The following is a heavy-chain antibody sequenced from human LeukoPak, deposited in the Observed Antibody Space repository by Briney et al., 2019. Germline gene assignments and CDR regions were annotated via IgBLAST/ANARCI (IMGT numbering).Heavy chain of an antibody. Sequence: GGSLRLSCEASGLTVSSNYMSWVRQAPGKGLEWVSAISGSGGSTYYADSVKGRFTISRDNSKNTLYLQMNSLRAEDTAVYYCAKDASPIAAALDAFDIWGQGTMVTVSS. D-gene: IGHD6-13*01. CDR3: AKDASPIAAALDAFDI. J-gene: IGHJ3*02. CDR2: ISGSGGST. V-gene: IGHV3-23*01. CDR1: GLTVSSNY.